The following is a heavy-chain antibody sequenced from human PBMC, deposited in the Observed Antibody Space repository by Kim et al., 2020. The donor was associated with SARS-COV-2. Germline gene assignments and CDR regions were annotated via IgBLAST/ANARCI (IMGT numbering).Heavy chain of an antibody. CDR3: ARVRGSAGPFYYYYYGMDV. V-gene: IGHV3-11*01. Sequence: GGSLRLSCAASGFTFSDYYMSWIRQAPGKGLEWVSYISSSCSTIYYADSVKGRFTISRDNAKNSLYLQMNSLRAEDTAVYYCARVRGSAGPFYYYYYGMDVWGQGTTVTVSS. D-gene: IGHD6-13*01. CDR1: GFTFSDYY. CDR2: ISSSCSTI. J-gene: IGHJ6*02.